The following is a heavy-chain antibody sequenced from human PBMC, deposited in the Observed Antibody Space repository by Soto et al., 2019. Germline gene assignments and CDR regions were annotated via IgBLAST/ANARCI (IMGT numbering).Heavy chain of an antibody. J-gene: IGHJ3*01. CDR1: GFTFSSYA. V-gene: IGHV3-30-3*01. Sequence: GGSLRLSCAASGFTFSSYAMHWVRQAPGKGLEWVAVISYDGSNKYYADSVKGRFTISRDNSKNTLYLQMNSLRAEDTAVYYCARDHEILGGQGTMVTVSS. CDR2: ISYDGSNK. CDR3: ARDHEIL.